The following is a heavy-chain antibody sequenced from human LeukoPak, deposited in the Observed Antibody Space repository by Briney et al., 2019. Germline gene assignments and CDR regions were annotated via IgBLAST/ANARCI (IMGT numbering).Heavy chain of an antibody. CDR2: INAGNGNT. D-gene: IGHD1-26*01. CDR3: ARELPMLGAKSSPDY. V-gene: IGHV1-3*01. CDR1: GYTFTSYA. Sequence: GASVKVSCKASGYTFTSYAMHWVRQAPGQRLEWMGWINAGNGNTKYSQKFQGRVTITRDTSASTAYMELSSLRSEDTAVYYCARELPMLGAKSSPDYWGQGTLVTVSS. J-gene: IGHJ4*02.